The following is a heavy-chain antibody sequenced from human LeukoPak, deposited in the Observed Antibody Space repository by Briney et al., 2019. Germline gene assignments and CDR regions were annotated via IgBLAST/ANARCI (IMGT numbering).Heavy chain of an antibody. CDR1: GGSFSGYY. V-gene: IGHV4-59*10. CDR3: ARGRESSDSSGWAYYYYMDV. CDR2: IYSSGST. D-gene: IGHD3-22*01. J-gene: IGHJ6*03. Sequence: PSETLSLTCAVYGGSFSGYYWSWIRQPAGKGLEWMGRIYSSGSTNYNPSLKSRVTMSVDKSKNQFSLNLSSVTAADTAVYYCARGRESSDSSGWAYYYYMDVWGKGTTVTISS.